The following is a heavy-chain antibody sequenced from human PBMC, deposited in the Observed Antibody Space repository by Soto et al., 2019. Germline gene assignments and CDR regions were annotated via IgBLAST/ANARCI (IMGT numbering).Heavy chain of an antibody. V-gene: IGHV1-69*13. Sequence: SVKVDCTACGGTFRSYAISWLRQAPGQRLEWMGGIIPIFGTANYAQKFQGRVTITADESTSTAYMELSSLRAEDTAVYSCASSARGELYFSRVDVW. D-gene: IGHD1-26*01. J-gene: IGHJ6*01. CDR2: IIPIFGTA. CDR1: GGTFRSYA. CDR3: ASSARGELYFSRVDV.